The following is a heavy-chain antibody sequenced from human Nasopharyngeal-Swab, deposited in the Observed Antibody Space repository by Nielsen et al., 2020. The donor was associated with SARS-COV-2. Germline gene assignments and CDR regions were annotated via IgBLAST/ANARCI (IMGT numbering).Heavy chain of an antibody. D-gene: IGHD3-3*01. CDR2: IYYSGST. Sequence: SETLSLTCTVSAGSISGYYWGWIRQPPGKGLEWIGYIYYSGSTNYNPSLKSRVTISVDTSKNQFSLKLSSVTAADTAVYYCARDATPYYDFWSGYPNWFDPWGQGTLVTVSS. CDR1: AGSISGYY. V-gene: IGHV4-59*13. J-gene: IGHJ5*02. CDR3: ARDATPYYDFWSGYPNWFDP.